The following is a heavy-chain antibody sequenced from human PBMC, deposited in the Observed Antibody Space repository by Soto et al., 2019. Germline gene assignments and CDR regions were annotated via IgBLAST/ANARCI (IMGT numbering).Heavy chain of an antibody. CDR1: GYSFAGYW. V-gene: IGHV5-10-1*01. CDR3: ARQIYDSDTGPNFQYYFDS. D-gene: IGHD5-12*01. Sequence: GASLKISCKGSGYSFAGYWITWVRQKPGKGLEWMGRIDPSDSQTYYSPSFRGRVTISATKSITTVFLQWSSLRASDTAMYYCARQIYDSDTGPNFQYYFDSWGQGTPVTVSS. J-gene: IGHJ4*02. CDR2: IDPSDSQT.